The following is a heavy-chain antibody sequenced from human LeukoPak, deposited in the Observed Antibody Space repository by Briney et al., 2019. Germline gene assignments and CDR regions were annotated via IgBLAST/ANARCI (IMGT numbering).Heavy chain of an antibody. Sequence: SSQTLSLTCTVSGGSVSSGGYYWSWIRQPAGKGLEWIGRIYTSGSTNYDPSLTGRITISLDTSKNQFSLKLSSVTAADTAVYYCARGTTAWYHFDYWGQGTLVTVSS. V-gene: IGHV4-61*02. D-gene: IGHD1-7*01. CDR3: ARGTTAWYHFDY. CDR2: IYTSGST. CDR1: GGSVSSGGYY. J-gene: IGHJ4*02.